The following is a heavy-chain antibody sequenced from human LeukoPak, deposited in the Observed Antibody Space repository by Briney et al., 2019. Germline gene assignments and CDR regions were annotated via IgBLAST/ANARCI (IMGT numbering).Heavy chain of an antibody. CDR1: GGSISSSNW. V-gene: IGHV4-4*02. CDR3: ARVLGDYGDLSDRREAFDY. J-gene: IGHJ4*02. D-gene: IGHD4-17*01. CDR2: IYHSGST. Sequence: PSGTLSLTCVVSGGSISSSNWWSWVRQPPEKGLEWIGEIYHSGSTNYNPSLKSRVTISVDKSKNQFSLKLSSVTAADTAVYYCARVLGDYGDLSDRREAFDYWGQGTLVTVSS.